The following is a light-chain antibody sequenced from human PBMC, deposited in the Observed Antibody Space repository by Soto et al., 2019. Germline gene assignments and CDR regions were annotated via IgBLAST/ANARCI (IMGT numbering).Light chain of an antibody. CDR2: TVS. CDR3: QQYNKWWT. CDR1: ETVNSN. V-gene: IGKV3-15*01. Sequence: EIVLTQSPATLSVSPGERATLSCRASETVNSNLAWYQQKPGQAPRVLIYTVSIRATGIPARISGSWSGTEFTLTISSLQSEYFGVYYCQQYNKWWTFGQGTKVDI. J-gene: IGKJ1*01.